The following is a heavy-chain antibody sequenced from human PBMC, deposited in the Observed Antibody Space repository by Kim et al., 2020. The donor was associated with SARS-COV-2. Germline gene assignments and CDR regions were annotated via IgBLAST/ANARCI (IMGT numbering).Heavy chain of an antibody. D-gene: IGHD3-22*01. CDR1: GFTVSSNY. CDR2: IYSGGST. CDR3: ARRANYYDSSVAFDY. Sequence: GGSLRLSCAASGFTVSSNYMSWVRQAPGKGLEWVSVIYSGGSTYYADSVKGRFTISRDNSKNTLYLQMNSLRAEDTAVYYCARRANYYDSSVAFDYWGQGTLVTVSS. V-gene: IGHV3-53*01. J-gene: IGHJ4*02.